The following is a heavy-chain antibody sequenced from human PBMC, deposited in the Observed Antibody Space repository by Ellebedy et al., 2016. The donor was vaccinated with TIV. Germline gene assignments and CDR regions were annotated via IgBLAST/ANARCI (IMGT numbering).Heavy chain of an antibody. V-gene: IGHV3-23*01. J-gene: IGHJ4*02. CDR1: GFSFSTYA. D-gene: IGHD1-26*01. Sequence: GESLKISCAASGFSFSTYAMSWVRQAPGKGLEWVSFISGRAGDTYYADSVKGRFPISRDDSKNTLYLQMHSLKAEDTALYYCAKSQVGATFFDYWGQGTLVTVSS. CDR2: ISGRAGDT. CDR3: AKSQVGATFFDY.